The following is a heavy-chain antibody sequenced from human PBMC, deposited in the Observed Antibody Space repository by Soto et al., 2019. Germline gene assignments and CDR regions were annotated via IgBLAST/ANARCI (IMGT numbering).Heavy chain of an antibody. CDR3: ARLTGQLVPNNRFDP. CDR1: GGSISSGGYY. J-gene: IGHJ5*02. CDR2: IYYSGST. Sequence: SETLSLTCTVSGGSISSGGYYWSWIRQHPGKGLEWIGYIYYSGSTYYNPSLKSRVTISVDTSKNQFSLKLSSVTAADTAVYYCARLTGQLVPNNRFDPWGQGTLVTVSS. D-gene: IGHD6-6*01. V-gene: IGHV4-31*03.